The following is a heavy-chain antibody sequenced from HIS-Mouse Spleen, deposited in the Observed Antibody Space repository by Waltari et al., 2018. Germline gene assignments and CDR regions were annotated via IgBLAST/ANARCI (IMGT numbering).Heavy chain of an antibody. CDR1: GGSISSSSYY. V-gene: IGHV4-39*07. J-gene: IGHJ4*02. CDR2: IYYGGGT. Sequence: QLQLQESCPGLVKPSETLSLTCTVSGGSISSSSYYWGWIRQPPGKGLEWIGSIYYGGGTYYNPSLKSRVTISVDTSKNQFSLKLSSVTAADTAVYYCATLYSSSWYGVDYWGQGTLVTVSS. CDR3: ATLYSSSWYGVDY. D-gene: IGHD6-13*01.